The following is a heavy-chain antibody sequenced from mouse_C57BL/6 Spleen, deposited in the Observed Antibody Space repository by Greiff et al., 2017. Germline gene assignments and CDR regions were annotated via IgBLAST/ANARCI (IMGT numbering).Heavy chain of an antibody. V-gene: IGHV1-81*01. CDR2: IYPRSGNT. D-gene: IGHD3-2*02. CDR3: ATAQALYAMDY. Sequence: QVQLQQSGAELARPGASVKLSCKASGYTFTSYGISWVKQRTGQGLEWIGEIYPRSGNTYYNEKFKGKATLTADKSSSTAYMELRSLTSEDSAGYFCATAQALYAMDYWGQGTSVTVSS. CDR1: GYTFTSYG. J-gene: IGHJ4*01.